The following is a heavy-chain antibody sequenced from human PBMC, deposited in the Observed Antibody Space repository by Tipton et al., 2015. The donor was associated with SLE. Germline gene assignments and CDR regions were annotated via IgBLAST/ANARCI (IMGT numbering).Heavy chain of an antibody. CDR3: ARRAVTNDWYFDL. D-gene: IGHD4-17*01. CDR2: ISGSGGSTYNADST. Sequence: SLRLSCAASRFTFSNYAMYWVRQAPGKGLEWVSTISGSGGSTYNADSTYYADSVKGRFTISRDNSKNMLYLQMNSLRAEDTAVYYCARRAVTNDWYFDLWGRGTLVTVSS. V-gene: IGHV3-23*01. J-gene: IGHJ2*01. CDR1: RFTFSNYA.